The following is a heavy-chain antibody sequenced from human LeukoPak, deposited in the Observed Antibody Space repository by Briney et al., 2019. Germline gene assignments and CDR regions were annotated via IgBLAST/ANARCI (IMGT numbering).Heavy chain of an antibody. Sequence: GGSLRLSCAASGFTFRSYWMTWVRQYPGKGLEWVANIKQDGSETYYADSVRGRFTISRDNTKNSLYLQMDSLRAEDTAVYYCARKGNAFDFWGQGTMVTVSS. V-gene: IGHV3-7*01. J-gene: IGHJ3*01. D-gene: IGHD3-10*01. CDR3: ARKGNAFDF. CDR2: IKQDGSET. CDR1: GFTFRSYW.